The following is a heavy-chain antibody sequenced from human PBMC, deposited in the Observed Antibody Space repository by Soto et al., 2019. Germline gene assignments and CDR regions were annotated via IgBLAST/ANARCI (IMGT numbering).Heavy chain of an antibody. CDR1: GFTFSSYA. Sequence: GGSLRLSCAASGFTFSSYAMNWVRQAPGKGLEWVSAITGSGDNTYYADSVKGRFTISRDNSKNTVYLQMNSLRAEDTAVYYCAKDRILGMAYYYGMEVWGKGTKVTVSS. V-gene: IGHV3-23*01. J-gene: IGHJ6*04. CDR3: AKDRILGMAYYYGMEV. D-gene: IGHD7-27*01. CDR2: ITGSGDNT.